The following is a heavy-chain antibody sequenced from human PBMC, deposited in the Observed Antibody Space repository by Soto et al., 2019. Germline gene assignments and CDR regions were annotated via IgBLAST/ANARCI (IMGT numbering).Heavy chain of an antibody. D-gene: IGHD5-12*01. CDR3: AGTYSGYVHFDY. V-gene: IGHV4-59*11. CDR1: GGSISSHY. J-gene: IGHJ4*02. CDR2: IYYSGST. Sequence: PSETLSLTCTVSGGSISSHYWTWIRQPPGKGLEWIGYIYYSGSTNYNPSLKSRVTISVDTSKNQFSLKLSSVTAADTAVYYCAGTYSGYVHFDYWGQGTLVTVSS.